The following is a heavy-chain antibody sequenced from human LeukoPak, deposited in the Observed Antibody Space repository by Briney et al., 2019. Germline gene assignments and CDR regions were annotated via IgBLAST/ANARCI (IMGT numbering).Heavy chain of an antibody. CDR2: VYYSGST. CDR1: GGSISSYY. V-gene: IGHV4-59*01. Sequence: SETLSLTCTVSGGSISSYYWSWIRQPPGKGLEWIGYVYYSGSTNYNPFLKSRVTISVDTSKNQFSLKLSSVTAADTAVYYCARGGSESYRNYYYMDVWGKGTTVTVSS. J-gene: IGHJ6*03. CDR3: ARGGSESYRNYYYMDV. D-gene: IGHD3-10*01.